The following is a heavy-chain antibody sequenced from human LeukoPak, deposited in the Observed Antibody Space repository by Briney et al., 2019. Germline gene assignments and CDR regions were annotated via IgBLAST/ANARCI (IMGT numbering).Heavy chain of an antibody. CDR3: AKYSSSWDDAFDI. CDR2: ISGSGGST. Sequence: GGSLRLSCAASGFTFDDYAMHWVRQAPGKGLEWVSAISGSGGSTYYADSVKGRFTISRDNSKNTLYLQMNSLRAEDTAVYYCAKYSSSWDDAFDIWGQGTMVTVSS. CDR1: GFTFDDYA. J-gene: IGHJ3*02. D-gene: IGHD6-13*01. V-gene: IGHV3-23*01.